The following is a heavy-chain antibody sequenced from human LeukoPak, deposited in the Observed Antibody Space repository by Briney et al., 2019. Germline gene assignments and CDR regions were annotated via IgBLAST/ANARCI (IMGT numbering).Heavy chain of an antibody. CDR3: ARDRESSGPWDV. CDR1: GGSISSYY. J-gene: IGHJ6*04. D-gene: IGHD3-10*01. V-gene: IGHV4-59*01. CDR2: IYYSGST. Sequence: SETLSLTCTVSGGSISSYYWSWIRQPPGKGLEWIGYIYYSGSTNYNPSLKSRVTISVDTSKNQFSLKLSSVTAADTAVYYCARDRESSGPWDVWGKGTTVTVSS.